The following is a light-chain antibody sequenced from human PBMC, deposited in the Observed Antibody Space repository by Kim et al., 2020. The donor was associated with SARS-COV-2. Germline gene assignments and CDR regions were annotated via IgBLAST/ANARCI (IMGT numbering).Light chain of an antibody. CDR3: CSYAGSWV. Sequence: QSALTQPASVSGSPGQSITISCTGTSSDVGNSKYVSWYQQHPGKAPKLMIYEVSKRPSGVSNRFSGSKSGNTASLTISGLQAEDEADYYCCSYAGSWVFGGGTQLTVL. V-gene: IGLV2-23*02. CDR1: SSDVGNSKY. J-gene: IGLJ3*02. CDR2: EVS.